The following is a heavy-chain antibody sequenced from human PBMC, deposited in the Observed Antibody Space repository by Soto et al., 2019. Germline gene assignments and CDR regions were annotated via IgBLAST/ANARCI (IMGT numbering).Heavy chain of an antibody. CDR1: GYTYTGYY. V-gene: IGHV1-2*02. CDR2: INPNSGGT. CDR3: ARDGGGSGWYVPISY. J-gene: IGHJ4*02. Sequence: ASVKVSCKASGYTYTGYYMHWVRQAPGQGLEWMGWINPNSGGTNYAQKFQGRVTMTRDTSISTAYMELSRLRSDDTAVYYCARDGGGSGWYVPISYWGKGSMVTVSS. D-gene: IGHD6-19*01.